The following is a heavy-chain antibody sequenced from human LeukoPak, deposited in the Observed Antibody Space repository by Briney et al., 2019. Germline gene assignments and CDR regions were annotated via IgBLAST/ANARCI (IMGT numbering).Heavy chain of an antibody. J-gene: IGHJ4*02. D-gene: IGHD3-22*01. CDR1: GGSISSGDYY. CDR2: MYYSGST. CDR3: ARDSSGYMGRGPMRYFDY. V-gene: IGHV4-30-4*01. Sequence: PSETLSLTCTVSGGSISSGDYYWSWIRQPPGKGLEWIAYMYYSGSTYYNPSLKSRVTMSVDASKNQFSLKLSSVTAADTAVYYCARDSSGYMGRGPMRYFDYWGQGTLVTVSS.